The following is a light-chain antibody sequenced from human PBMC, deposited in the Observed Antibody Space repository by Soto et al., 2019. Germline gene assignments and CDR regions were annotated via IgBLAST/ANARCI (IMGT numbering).Light chain of an antibody. CDR1: QSISND. J-gene: IGKJ2*01. V-gene: IGKV1-39*01. CDR3: QQSYSTPYT. Sequence: DIQMTQSPSSLSASVGDRVTITCRASQSISNDLNWFQQMPGKAPKVLIYAASTLHSGVPSRFIGSGSGTDFTLTISNLQPEDFATYYCQQSYSTPYTVGQGTKLEIK. CDR2: AAS.